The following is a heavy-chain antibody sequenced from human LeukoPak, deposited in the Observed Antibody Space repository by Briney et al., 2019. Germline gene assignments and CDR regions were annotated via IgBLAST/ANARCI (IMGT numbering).Heavy chain of an antibody. J-gene: IGHJ4*02. CDR1: GGSISSSSYY. CDR3: ARYGGWYQLLYPDY. Sequence: KPSETLSLTCTVSGGSISSSSYYWGWIRQPPGKGLEWIGSIYYSGSTYYNPSLKSRVTISVDTSKNQFSLKLSSVTAADTAVYYCARYGGWYQLLYPDYWGQGTLVTVSS. D-gene: IGHD2-2*02. CDR2: IYYSGST. V-gene: IGHV4-39*01.